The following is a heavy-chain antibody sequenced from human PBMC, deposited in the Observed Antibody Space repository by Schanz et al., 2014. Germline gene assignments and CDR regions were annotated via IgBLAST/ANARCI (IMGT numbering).Heavy chain of an antibody. D-gene: IGHD3-9*01. CDR3: AKHVRSLTGNDY. V-gene: IGHV3-49*04. CDR1: GLLFSYYY. Sequence: EVQLLESGGGLVRPGGSLRLSCAASGLLFSYYYMSGVRQAPGKGLEWVRFIRNKGDGGTTAETTSVKGGFTISGHDSTTIIHLVMKSLKTEDTAVYYCAKHVRSLTGNDYWGQGTLVTVSS. CDR2: IRNKGDGGTT. J-gene: IGHJ4*02.